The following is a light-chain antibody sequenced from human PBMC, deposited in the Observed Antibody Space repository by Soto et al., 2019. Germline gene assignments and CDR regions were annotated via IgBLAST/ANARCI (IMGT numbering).Light chain of an antibody. CDR2: GAS. CDR1: QTVSSNY. CDR3: QQYHSFPLT. V-gene: IGKV3-20*01. Sequence: ELVFTQSAGALSLSPEERATLSSKVSQTVSSNYLAWYQQKPGQAPRLLIYGASSRAPGIPDRFSGSGSGTNFTHTISRLQPEDFAVYYCQQYHSFPLTFGEGTKVDIK. J-gene: IGKJ4*01.